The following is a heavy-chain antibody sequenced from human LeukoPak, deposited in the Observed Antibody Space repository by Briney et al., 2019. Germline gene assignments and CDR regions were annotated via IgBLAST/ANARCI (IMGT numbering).Heavy chain of an antibody. D-gene: IGHD4/OR15-4a*01. J-gene: IGHJ4*02. CDR1: GASISTIN. CDR2: ISTSGSNT. V-gene: IGHV3-21*01. Sequence: GTLSLTCTVSGASISTINWWSWVRQAPGKGLEWVSSISTSGSNTYYADSVRGRFTISRHNAKNSIYLQLSSLRAEDSAVYYCAREGNYGARYLDHWGQGALVLVSS. CDR3: AREGNYGARYLDH.